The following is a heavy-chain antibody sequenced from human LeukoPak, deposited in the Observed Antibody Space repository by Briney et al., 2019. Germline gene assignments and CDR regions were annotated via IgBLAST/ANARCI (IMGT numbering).Heavy chain of an antibody. CDR1: GFTFSSYS. CDR2: IRQDGHEN. V-gene: IGHV3-7*03. J-gene: IGHJ3*02. CDR3: ARKGGSRPSDAFDI. Sequence: PGGSLRLSCAASGFTFSSYSMNWVRQAPGKGLEWVANIRQDGHENYYADSVKGRFSISRDNAENSVFLRMNSLRVEDTAVYHCARKGGSRPSDAFDIWGQGTKVTVSS. D-gene: IGHD2-15*01.